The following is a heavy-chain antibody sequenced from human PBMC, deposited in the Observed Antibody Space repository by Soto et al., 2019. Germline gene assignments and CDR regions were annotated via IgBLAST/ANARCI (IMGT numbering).Heavy chain of an antibody. D-gene: IGHD1-20*01. Sequence: QIQLVQSGAEVKKTGASVKVSCKASGYSFSSYGISWVRQAPGQGLEWMGWISAYNGNTNYAQKFQDRVTMTTDTSTSTAYTELPRLRADDAPVYYCARHPPITGCLRGTTLMAVWGHGTTVIVSS. CDR3: ARHPPITGCLRGTTLMAV. V-gene: IGHV1-18*04. CDR1: GYSFSSYG. CDR2: ISAYNGNT. J-gene: IGHJ6*02.